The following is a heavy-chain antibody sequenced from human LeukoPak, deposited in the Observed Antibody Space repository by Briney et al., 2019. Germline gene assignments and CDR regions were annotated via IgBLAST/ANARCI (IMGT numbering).Heavy chain of an antibody. CDR3: AKGGMYYDFWSGPFDY. V-gene: IGHV3-30*02. D-gene: IGHD3-3*01. CDR1: GFTFSSYG. J-gene: IGHJ4*02. Sequence: GGSLRLSCAASGFTFSSYGMHWVRQAPGKGLEWVAVIWYDGSNKYYADSVKGRFTISRDNSKNTLYLQMNSLRAEDTAVYYCAKGGMYYDFWSGPFDYWGQGTLVTVSS. CDR2: IWYDGSNK.